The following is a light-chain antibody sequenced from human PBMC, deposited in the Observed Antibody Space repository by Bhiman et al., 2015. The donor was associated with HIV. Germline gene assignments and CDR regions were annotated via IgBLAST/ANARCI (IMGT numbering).Light chain of an antibody. CDR2: YDT. CDR3: QVWHSSSDDWV. J-gene: IGLJ3*02. V-gene: IGLV3-21*04. CDR1: NIGRKS. Sequence: SYELTQSPSVSVAPGKTARITCGGNNIGRKSVHWYQQKPGQAPVLIIYYDTDRPSGVPERFSASNSGNTATLTIRRVEAGDEADYFCQVWHSSSDDWVFGGGTKLTVL.